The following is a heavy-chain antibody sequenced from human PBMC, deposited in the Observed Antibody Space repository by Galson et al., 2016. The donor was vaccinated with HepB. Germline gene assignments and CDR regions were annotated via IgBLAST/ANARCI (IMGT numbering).Heavy chain of an antibody. J-gene: IGHJ3*02. CDR1: GGTFSRYA. D-gene: IGHD3-22*01. CDR3: ARGVRHYYHSSASHDAFDI. CDR2: IIPIFGTA. V-gene: IGHV1-69*13. Sequence: SVKVSCKASGGTFSRYAISWVRQAPGQGLEWMGGIIPIFGTANYAQKFQGRVTITADESTSTAYMEMRSLRSEDTAVYFCARGVRHYYHSSASHDAFDIWGQGTMVTVSS.